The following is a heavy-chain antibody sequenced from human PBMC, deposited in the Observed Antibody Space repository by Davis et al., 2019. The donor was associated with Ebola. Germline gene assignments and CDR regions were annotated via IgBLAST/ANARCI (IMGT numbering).Heavy chain of an antibody. D-gene: IGHD2-8*02. CDR3: AREQGYCTGGVCQNWFDS. Sequence: GESLKISCPGSGFNFGDYGMSWVRHVPGKGLEWLCGINWNSATIRYGDSVKGRSIISRDNAKTSLYLQLNSLRVEDTALYHCAREQGYCTGGVCQNWFDSWGQGTLVTVSS. CDR1: GFNFGDYG. CDR2: INWNSATI. V-gene: IGHV3-20*01. J-gene: IGHJ5*01.